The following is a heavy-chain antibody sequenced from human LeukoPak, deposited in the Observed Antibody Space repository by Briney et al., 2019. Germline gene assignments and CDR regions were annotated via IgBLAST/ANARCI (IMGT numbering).Heavy chain of an antibody. CDR3: VREIYRYGSYSGIGAFDI. V-gene: IGHV3-48*04. CDR2: ITPSSSTI. D-gene: IGHD1-26*01. Sequence: GGSLRLSCAASGFTFSNYSMNWVRQAPGKGLEWVSYITPSSSTIYYADSVKGRFTISRDNAKNSLYLQMNSLRAEDTAVYYCVREIYRYGSYSGIGAFDIWGQGTMVTVSS. J-gene: IGHJ3*02. CDR1: GFTFSNYS.